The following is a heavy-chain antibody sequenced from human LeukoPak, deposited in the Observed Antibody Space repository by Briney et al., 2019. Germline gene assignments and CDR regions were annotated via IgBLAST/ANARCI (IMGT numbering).Heavy chain of an antibody. CDR1: GFTLRSYW. Sequence: GGSLRLSCAASGFTLRSYWMSWVRQAPGKGLEWLSFISTTSDAMYYADSVKGRLTVSRDNAKNSLFLQMHSLRAEDTAIYYCAREIPGRIAADCWGQGTLVTVSS. D-gene: IGHD2-15*01. CDR2: ISTTSDAM. V-gene: IGHV3-48*01. CDR3: AREIPGRIAADC. J-gene: IGHJ4*02.